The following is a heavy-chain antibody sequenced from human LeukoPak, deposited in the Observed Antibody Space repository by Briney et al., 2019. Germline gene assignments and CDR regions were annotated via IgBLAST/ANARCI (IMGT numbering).Heavy chain of an antibody. CDR2: IYYSGNT. J-gene: IGHJ4*02. CDR3: ARQTGSGLFILP. CDR1: GGSISSNNW. Sequence: SETLSLTCAVSGGSISSNNWWNWVRQPPGKGLEWIGSIYYSGNTYYNASLKSQVSISIDTSKNQFSLRLTSVTAADTAVYYCARQTGSGLFILPGGQGTLVTVSS. D-gene: IGHD3/OR15-3a*01. V-gene: IGHV4-39*01.